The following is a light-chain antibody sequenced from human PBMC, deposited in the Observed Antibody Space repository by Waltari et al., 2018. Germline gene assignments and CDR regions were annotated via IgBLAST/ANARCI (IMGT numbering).Light chain of an antibody. CDR1: SGNIATNS. Sequence: FMLTQPHSVSESPGKTVTISCTRSSGNIATNSVQWNQQRPGSAPTKVIYEDNQRPSGVPDRFSGSIDSSSNSASLIISVLKAEDEADYYCQSCDSSHVVFGGGTKLTVL. V-gene: IGLV6-57*03. CDR2: EDN. J-gene: IGLJ2*01. CDR3: QSCDSSHVV.